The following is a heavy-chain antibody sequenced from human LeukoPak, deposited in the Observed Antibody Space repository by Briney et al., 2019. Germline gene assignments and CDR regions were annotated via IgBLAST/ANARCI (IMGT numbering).Heavy chain of an antibody. Sequence: SETLSLTCAASGGSISSSNWWSWVRQPPGKGLEWIGEIYHSGSTNYNPSLKSRVTISVDKSKNQFSLKLSSVTAADTAVYYCARELRSSGWCQGYWGQGTLVTVSS. CDR1: GGSISSSNW. D-gene: IGHD6-19*01. V-gene: IGHV4-4*02. CDR2: IYHSGST. J-gene: IGHJ4*02. CDR3: ARELRSSGWCQGY.